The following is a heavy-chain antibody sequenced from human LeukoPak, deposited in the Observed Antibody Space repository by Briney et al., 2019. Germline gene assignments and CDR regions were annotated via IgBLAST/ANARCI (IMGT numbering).Heavy chain of an antibody. D-gene: IGHD2-15*01. CDR1: GYTFTSYG. CDR3: ARLIGYCSGGSCYPRDY. J-gene: IGHJ4*02. V-gene: IGHV1-2*02. CDR2: INPNSGGT. Sequence: GASVKVSCKASGYTFTSYGISWVRQAPGQGLEWMGWINPNSGGTNYAQKFQGRVTMTRDTSISTAYMELSRLRSDDTAVYYCARLIGYCSGGSCYPRDYWGQGTLVTVSS.